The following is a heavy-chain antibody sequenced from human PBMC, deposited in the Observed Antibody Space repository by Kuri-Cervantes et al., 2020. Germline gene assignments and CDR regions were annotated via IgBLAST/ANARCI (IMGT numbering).Heavy chain of an antibody. Sequence: GGSLRLSCAASGFTFNTYAMTWVRQAPGKGLEWVSALTDSGGTTYYADSVKGRFTISRDNSKNTLYLQMNSLRAEDTAVYYCATYMHWGQGTLVTVSS. D-gene: IGHD5-18*01. J-gene: IGHJ4*02. CDR1: GFTFNTYA. CDR3: ATYMH. CDR2: LTDSGGTT. V-gene: IGHV3-23*01.